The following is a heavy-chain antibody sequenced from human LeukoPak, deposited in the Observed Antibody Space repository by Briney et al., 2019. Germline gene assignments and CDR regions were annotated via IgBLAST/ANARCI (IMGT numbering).Heavy chain of an antibody. Sequence: GGSLRFSCAASGFTFSSYAMSWVRQAPGKGLEWVSAISGSGGSTYYADSVKGRFTISRDNSKNTLYLQMNSLRAEDTAVYYCAKDLYGDYGGDYWGQGTLVTVSS. D-gene: IGHD4-17*01. CDR3: AKDLYGDYGGDY. V-gene: IGHV3-23*01. J-gene: IGHJ4*02. CDR2: ISGSGGST. CDR1: GFTFSSYA.